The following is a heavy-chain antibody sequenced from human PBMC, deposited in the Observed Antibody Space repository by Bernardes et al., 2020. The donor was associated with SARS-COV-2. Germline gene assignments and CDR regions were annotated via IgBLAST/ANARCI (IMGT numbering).Heavy chain of an antibody. CDR3: GIYCTSTSCYGSIRGH. V-gene: IGHV3-74*01. D-gene: IGHD2-2*01. J-gene: IGHJ4*02. CDR2: INSDGSGT. Sequence: GGSLRLSCAASGFTFSTYWMHWVRQAPGKGLVWDSRINSDGSGTNYADSVKGRFTISRDNAKNTLYLQINSLRAEDTAVYYCGIYCTSTSCYGSIRGHWGQGTLVTVSS. CDR1: GFTFSTYW.